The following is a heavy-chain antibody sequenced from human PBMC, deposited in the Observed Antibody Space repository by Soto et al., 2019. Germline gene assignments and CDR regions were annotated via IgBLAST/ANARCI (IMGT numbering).Heavy chain of an antibody. J-gene: IGHJ6*02. V-gene: IGHV3-74*01. CDR2: INSDGSST. Sequence: GSLRLSCAASGFTFSSYWMHWVRQAPGKGLVWVSRINSDGSSTSYADSVKGRFTISRDNAKNTLYLQMNSLRAEDTAVYYCASGGGYDFWSGYYTGPYYYYGMDVWGQGTTVTVSS. CDR3: ASGGGYDFWSGYYTGPYYYYGMDV. CDR1: GFTFSSYW. D-gene: IGHD3-3*01.